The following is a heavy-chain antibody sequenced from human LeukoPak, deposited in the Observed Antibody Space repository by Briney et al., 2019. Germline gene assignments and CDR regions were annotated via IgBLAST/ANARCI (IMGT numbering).Heavy chain of an antibody. V-gene: IGHV5-51*01. J-gene: IGHJ5*02. D-gene: IGHD2-15*01. CDR3: ARRDACSGGSCQYNWFDP. Sequence: GESLKISCKGSGYSFTSYWIGWVRQVPGKGLEWMGIIYPGDSDTRYSPSFQGQVTISADKSISTAYLQWSSLKASDTAMYYCARRDACSGGSCQYNWFDPWGQGTLVTVSS. CDR1: GYSFTSYW. CDR2: IYPGDSDT.